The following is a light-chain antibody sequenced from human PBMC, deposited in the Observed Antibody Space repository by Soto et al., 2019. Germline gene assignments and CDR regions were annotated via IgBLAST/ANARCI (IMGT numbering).Light chain of an antibody. J-gene: IGLJ1*01. CDR1: SFNIGSNS. Sequence: QSVLTQPPSVSAAPGQKVTISCSGNSFNIGSNSVSWYQHLPGTAPKLLIYDNTKRPSGIPDRFSGSKSGTSATLGITGLQTGAEADYYCGTWDNSLSAYVFGTGTKLTVL. V-gene: IGLV1-51*01. CDR3: GTWDNSLSAYV. CDR2: DNT.